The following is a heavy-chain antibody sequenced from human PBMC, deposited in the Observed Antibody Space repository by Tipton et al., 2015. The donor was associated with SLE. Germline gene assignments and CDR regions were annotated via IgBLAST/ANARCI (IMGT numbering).Heavy chain of an antibody. CDR3: ARDRDSYGHFDY. CDR2: IYYSGST. J-gene: IGHJ4*02. D-gene: IGHD5-18*01. CDR1: GGSISSYY. Sequence: TLSLTCTVSGGSISSYYWSWIRQPPGKGLEWIGYIYYSGSTNYNPSLKSRVTISVDTSKNQFSLKLSSVTAADTAVYYCARDRDSYGHFDYWGRGTLVAVSS. V-gene: IGHV4-59*12.